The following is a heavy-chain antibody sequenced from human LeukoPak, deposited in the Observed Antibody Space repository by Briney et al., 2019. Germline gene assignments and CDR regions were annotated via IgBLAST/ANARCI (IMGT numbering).Heavy chain of an antibody. V-gene: IGHV3-21*01. CDR1: GFTFNTFN. CDR2: ITSGGDYI. Sequence: TGGSLRLSCAASGFTFNTFNMNWVRQAPGKGLEWVSSITSGGDYIYYADSVKGRFTTSRDNAKNSLSLQLNSLRVEDTAVYYCARDPSLDQWGQGTLVTVSS. CDR3: ARDPSLDQ. J-gene: IGHJ5*02.